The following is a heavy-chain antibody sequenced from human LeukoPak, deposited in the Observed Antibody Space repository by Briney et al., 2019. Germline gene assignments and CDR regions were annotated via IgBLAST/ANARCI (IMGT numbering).Heavy chain of an antibody. CDR2: INSYGSST. CDR3: ARDPELERWLQPHDY. V-gene: IGHV3-74*01. J-gene: IGHJ4*02. CDR1: GFTFSSHW. D-gene: IGHD5-24*01. Sequence: PGGSLRLSCAVSGFTFSSHWMHWVRQAPGKGLVWVSRINSYGSSTTYADSVKGRFTISRDNAKNSLYLQMNSLRAEDTAVYYCARDPELERWLQPHDYWGQGTLVTVSS.